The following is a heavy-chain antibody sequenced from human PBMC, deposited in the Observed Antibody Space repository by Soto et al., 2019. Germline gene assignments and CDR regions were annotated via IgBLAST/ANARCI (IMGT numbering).Heavy chain of an antibody. Sequence: QVQLVQSGAEVKMPGSSVKVSCKASGGALSSYAISWVRQPPGQGLEWVGGTVPIIVSTYYAQKFQGRVTITADEATGTVYMELSSLRSEDTAVYYCARDRSGITGKSRNIYAMDVWGQGTTVTVS. CDR2: TVPIIVST. CDR1: GGALSSYA. J-gene: IGHJ6*02. CDR3: ARDRSGITGKSRNIYAMDV. D-gene: IGHD3-10*01. V-gene: IGHV1-69*01.